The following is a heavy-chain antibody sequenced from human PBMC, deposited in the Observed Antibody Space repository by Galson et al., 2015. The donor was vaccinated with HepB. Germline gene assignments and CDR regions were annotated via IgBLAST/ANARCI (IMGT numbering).Heavy chain of an antibody. CDR3: AKPVLLWFGEPRSDAFDI. V-gene: IGHV3-23*01. Sequence: SLRLSCAASGFTFSNYAMSWVRQAPGKGLEWVSAISGSGGSTYYADSVKGRFTISRDNSKNTLYLQMNSLRAEDTAVYYCAKPVLLWFGEPRSDAFDIWGQGTMVTGSS. D-gene: IGHD3-10*01. CDR2: ISGSGGST. J-gene: IGHJ3*02. CDR1: GFTFSNYA.